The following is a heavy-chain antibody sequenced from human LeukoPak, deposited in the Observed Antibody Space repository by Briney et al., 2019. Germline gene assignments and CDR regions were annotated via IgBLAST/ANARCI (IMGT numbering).Heavy chain of an antibody. CDR2: IYTSGST. CDR3: ARGWTPLDYDSEPYYFDY. Sequence: SSETLSLTCTVSGGSISRGSYYWSWIRQPAGKGLEWIGRIYTSGSTNYNPSLKSRVTISVDTSKNQFSLKLSSVTAADTAVYYCARGWTPLDYDSEPYYFDYWGQGTLVTVSS. CDR1: GGSISRGSYY. V-gene: IGHV4-61*02. D-gene: IGHD3-22*01. J-gene: IGHJ4*02.